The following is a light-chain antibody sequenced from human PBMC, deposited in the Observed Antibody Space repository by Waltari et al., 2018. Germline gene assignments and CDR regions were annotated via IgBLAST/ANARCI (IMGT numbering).Light chain of an antibody. V-gene: IGKV3-15*01. CDR2: GAS. CDR3: QQFNDWPPYT. Sequence: ETLMTQSPATLSVYQGERATLSCRASQSIGRNLAWYQQKPGQAPKLLIYGASTRAAGVPIRFSGSGSGTEFTLTINSLQSEDFAVYYCQQFNDWPPYTFGQGTKLELK. CDR1: QSIGRN. J-gene: IGKJ2*01.